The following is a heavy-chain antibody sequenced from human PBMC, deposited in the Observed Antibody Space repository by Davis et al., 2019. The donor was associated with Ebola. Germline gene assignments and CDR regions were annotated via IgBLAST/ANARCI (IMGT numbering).Heavy chain of an antibody. D-gene: IGHD3-3*01. J-gene: IGHJ6*02. CDR1: GGSISSGGYY. V-gene: IGHV4-31*11. CDR3: ARDGYDFWSGYYFHGMDV. Sequence: MPSETLSLTCAVSGGSISSGGYYWSWIRQHPGKGLEWIGYIYYSGSTYYNPSLKSRVTISVDTSKNQFSLKLSSVTAADTAVYYCARDGYDFWSGYYFHGMDVWGQGTTVTVSS. CDR2: IYYSGST.